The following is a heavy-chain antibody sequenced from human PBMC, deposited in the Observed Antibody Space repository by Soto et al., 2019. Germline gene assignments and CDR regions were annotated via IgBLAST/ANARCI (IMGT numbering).Heavy chain of an antibody. J-gene: IGHJ4*02. V-gene: IGHV3-74*01. CDR1: GFTFSSYW. CDR2: INSDGSST. CDR3: GRGASGSYRLDY. Sequence: EVQLVESGGGLVQPGESLRLSCAASGFTFSSYWMHWVRQAPGKGLVWVSRINSDGSSTNYADSVKGQFTISRDNAKNTLYLPMNSLRAEDTAVYYCGRGASGSYRLDYWGQVTLVTVSS. D-gene: IGHD3-10*01.